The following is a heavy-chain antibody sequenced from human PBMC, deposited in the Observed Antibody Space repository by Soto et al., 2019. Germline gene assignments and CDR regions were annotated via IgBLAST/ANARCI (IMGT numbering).Heavy chain of an antibody. CDR3: ARGSLYYDILTGYYSDYYGMDV. J-gene: IGHJ6*02. D-gene: IGHD3-9*01. CDR1: GYTFTGYY. Sequence: QVQLVQSGAEVKKPGASVKVSCKASGYTFTGYYMHWVRQAPGQGLEWMGWINPNSGGTNYAQKFQGWVTMTRDTSISTDYMELSRLRSDDTAVYYCARGSLYYDILTGYYSDYYGMDVWGQGTTVTVSS. V-gene: IGHV1-2*04. CDR2: INPNSGGT.